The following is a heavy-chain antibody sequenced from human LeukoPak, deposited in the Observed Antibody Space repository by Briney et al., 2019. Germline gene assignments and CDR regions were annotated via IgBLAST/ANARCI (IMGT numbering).Heavy chain of an antibody. V-gene: IGHV4-39*01. Sequence: NPSETLSLTCTVSDGSISSSSYYWGWIRQPPGKGLEWIGSIYYSGSTYYNPSLKSRVTISVDTPKNQFSLKLSSVTAADTAVYYCARQGIAVAGTGFDYWGQGTLVTVST. D-gene: IGHD6-19*01. CDR3: ARQGIAVAGTGFDY. CDR2: IYYSGST. CDR1: DGSISSSSYY. J-gene: IGHJ4*02.